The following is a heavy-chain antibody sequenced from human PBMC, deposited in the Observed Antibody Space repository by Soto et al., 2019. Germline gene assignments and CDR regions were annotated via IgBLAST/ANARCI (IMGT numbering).Heavy chain of an antibody. Sequence: QVQLVQSGAEVKKPGASVKVSCKASGYTFTSYAMHWVRQAPGQRLEWMGWTNAGNGNTKYSQKFQSRVTITRDTSASTAYMELSSLRSEDTAVYYCARDLGGWPDYWGQGTLVTVSS. CDR1: GYTFTSYA. CDR3: ARDLGGWPDY. J-gene: IGHJ4*02. D-gene: IGHD2-15*01. CDR2: TNAGNGNT. V-gene: IGHV1-3*01.